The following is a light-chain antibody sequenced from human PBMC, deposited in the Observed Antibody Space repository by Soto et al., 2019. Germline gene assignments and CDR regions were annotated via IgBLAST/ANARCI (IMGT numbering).Light chain of an antibody. J-gene: IGKJ5*01. Sequence: EIVLTQSPVTLSLSPGEGATLSCRASQNINRYLAWYQQKPGQSPRLLIYDASNRATGTPARFSGSGSGTDFTLAISSLEPEYFAVYYCQQRDNWPLTFGQGTRLEIK. CDR3: QQRDNWPLT. CDR1: QNINRY. V-gene: IGKV3-11*01. CDR2: DAS.